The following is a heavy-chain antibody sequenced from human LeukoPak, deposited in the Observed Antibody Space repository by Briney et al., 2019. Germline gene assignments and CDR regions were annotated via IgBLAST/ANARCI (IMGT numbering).Heavy chain of an antibody. CDR1: GYRFTSYW. CDR2: IYPGDSDT. CDR3: ARLGTYYDFWSGYSPVCY. D-gene: IGHD3-3*01. J-gene: IGHJ4*02. V-gene: IGHV5-51*01. Sequence: GVSLRISFKGSGYRFTSYWIGWVRPMPGKGLEWMGIIYPGDSDTRYSPPFQGQVTISADKSISTAYLQWSSLKASDTAMYYCARLGTYYDFWSGYSPVCYWGQGTLVTVSS.